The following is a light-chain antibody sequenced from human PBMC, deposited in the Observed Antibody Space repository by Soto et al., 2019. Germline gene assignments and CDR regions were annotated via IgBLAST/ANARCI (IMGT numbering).Light chain of an antibody. CDR3: QQYFSYPLT. CDR1: QSINSW. CDR2: KAS. J-gene: IGKJ4*01. Sequence: DIQMTQSPFTLSASVGDRVSITCRASQSINSWLAWYQQKPGKAPELLMYKASSLESGVPSRFSGSGSGTEFTLTISSLQSDDFASYYCQQYFSYPLTVSGGTKVEIK. V-gene: IGKV1-5*03.